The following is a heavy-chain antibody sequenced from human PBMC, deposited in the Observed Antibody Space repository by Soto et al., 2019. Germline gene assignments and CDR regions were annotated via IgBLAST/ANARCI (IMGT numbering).Heavy chain of an antibody. V-gene: IGHV1-8*01. CDR1: GYTFTTYD. Sequence: ASVKVFCKTSGYTFTTYDINWVRQATGQGLEWMGWMNPNSGNTVYAQNFQGRVTMTRDTSVGTAYMELRSLTSEDKAVYFCARGYCHSSEDSYNKAFDRWGQGTLVTVSS. J-gene: IGHJ4*02. D-gene: IGHD1-20*01. CDR3: ARGYCHSSEDSYNKAFDR. CDR2: MNPNSGNT.